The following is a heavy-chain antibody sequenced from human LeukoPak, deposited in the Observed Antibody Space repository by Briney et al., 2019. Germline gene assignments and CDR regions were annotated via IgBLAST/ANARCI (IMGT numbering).Heavy chain of an antibody. CDR2: IYYSGNT. Sequence: NPSETLSLTCTVSGGSISSYYWSWIRQPPGKGLEWIGYIYYSGNTNYNPPLKSRVTISVDTSKNQFSLKLSSVTAADTAVYYCARCNXYDXXXXXXXXDVWXXGXTVTV. J-gene: IGHJ6*02. CDR1: GGSISSYY. D-gene: IGHD3-22*01. CDR3: ARCNXYDXXXXXXXXDV. V-gene: IGHV4-59*01.